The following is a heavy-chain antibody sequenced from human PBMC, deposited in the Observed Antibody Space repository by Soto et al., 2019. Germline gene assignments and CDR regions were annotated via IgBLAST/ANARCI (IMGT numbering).Heavy chain of an antibody. CDR3: AASKIFGVLYYYYGMDV. Sequence: SETLSLTCTVSGGSISSGGYYWSWIRQHPGKGLEWIGYIYYSGSTYYNPSLKSRVTISVDTSKNQFSLKLSSVTAEETAVYYCAASKIFGVLYYYYGMDVWGQGTTVTVSS. D-gene: IGHD3-3*01. J-gene: IGHJ6*02. CDR2: IYYSGST. CDR1: GGSISSGGYY. V-gene: IGHV4-31*02.